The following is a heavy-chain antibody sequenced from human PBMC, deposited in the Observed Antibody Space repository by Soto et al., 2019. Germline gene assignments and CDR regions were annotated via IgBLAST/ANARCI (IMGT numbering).Heavy chain of an antibody. CDR2: IIPILGTA. J-gene: IGHJ5*02. V-gene: IGHV1-69*10. Sequence: SVKVSCKASGGTFSSYAISWVRQAPGQGLEWMGGIIPILGTANYAQKFQGRVTITADKSTSTAYMELSSLRSEDTAVYYCASTIIAAAVTYNWFDPWGQGTLVTVSS. CDR1: GGTFSSYA. CDR3: ASTIIAAAVTYNWFDP. D-gene: IGHD6-13*01.